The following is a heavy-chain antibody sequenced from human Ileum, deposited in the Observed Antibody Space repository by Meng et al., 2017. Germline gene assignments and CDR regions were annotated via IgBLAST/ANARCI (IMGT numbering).Heavy chain of an antibody. CDR1: GFSPSTSGVR. V-gene: IGHV2-5*02. D-gene: IGHD6-13*01. J-gene: IGHJ4*02. Sequence: QITLKESGPTLVKPTQTLTLTCTFSGFSPSTSGVRVGWIRQPPGKALEWLALIYWDDDKRYSPSLKSRLTITKDTSKNQVVLTMTNVDPVDTATYYCAHRGEQHDYWGQGTLVTVSS. CDR3: AHRGEQHDY. CDR2: IYWDDDK.